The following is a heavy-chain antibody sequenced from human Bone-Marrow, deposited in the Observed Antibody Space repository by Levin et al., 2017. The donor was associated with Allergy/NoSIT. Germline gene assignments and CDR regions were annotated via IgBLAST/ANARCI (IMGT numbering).Heavy chain of an antibody. Sequence: GESLKISCAASGFTFSHYGMHWVRQAPGKGPEWVALIPYDGSNIRYADSVKGRFTISRDNSKNTLHLQMNSLRPEDSAVYYCAKGNTVFGIGRLDYWGRGTLVTVSS. V-gene: IGHV3-30*18. CDR3: AKGNTVFGIGRLDY. CDR1: GFTFSHYG. J-gene: IGHJ4*02. CDR2: IPYDGSNI. D-gene: IGHD3-3*01.